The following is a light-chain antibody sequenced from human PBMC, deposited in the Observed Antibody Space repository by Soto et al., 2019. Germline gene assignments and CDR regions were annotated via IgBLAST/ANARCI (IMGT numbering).Light chain of an antibody. CDR1: QSVSSN. Sequence: EIVMTQSPATLSVSPGERATFSSRASQSVSSNLAWYQQTPGQAPMLLIYGASIRATGIPARFSGRGSGTEFTLTISTLQSDAFAMSYCQHYNNWPPWTFGQGTKVDIK. V-gene: IGKV3-15*01. J-gene: IGKJ1*01. CDR2: GAS. CDR3: QHYNNWPPWT.